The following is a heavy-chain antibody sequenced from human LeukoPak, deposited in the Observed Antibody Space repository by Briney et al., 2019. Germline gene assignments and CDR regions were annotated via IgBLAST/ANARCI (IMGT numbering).Heavy chain of an antibody. V-gene: IGHV4-31*11. Sequence: PSETLSLTCAVYGGSFSGYYWSWIRQHPGKGLEWIGYIYYSGSTYYNPSLKSRVTISVDTSKNQFSLKLSSVTAADTAVYYCARSPRWYDDYWGQGTLVTVSS. CDR2: IYYSGST. CDR3: ARSPRWYDDY. CDR1: GGSFSGYY. J-gene: IGHJ4*02. D-gene: IGHD6-13*01.